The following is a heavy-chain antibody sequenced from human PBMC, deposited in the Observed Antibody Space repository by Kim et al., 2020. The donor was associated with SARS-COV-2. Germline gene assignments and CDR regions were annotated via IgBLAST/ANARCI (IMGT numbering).Heavy chain of an antibody. Sequence: SETLSLTCNVSGGSVSSGSYYWSWIRQPPGKGLEWIGYIYYSGSTNYNPSLKSRVTISVDTSKNQFSLKLSSVTAADTAVYYCARGGYYYDSSGYYLWGQGTLVTVSS. CDR2: IYYSGST. J-gene: IGHJ5*02. CDR3: ARGGYYYDSSGYYL. V-gene: IGHV4-61*01. CDR1: GGSVSSGSYY. D-gene: IGHD3-22*01.